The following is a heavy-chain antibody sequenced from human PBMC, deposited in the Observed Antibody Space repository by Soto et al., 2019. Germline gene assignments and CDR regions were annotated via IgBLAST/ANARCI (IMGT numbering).Heavy chain of an antibody. V-gene: IGHV3-30*18. D-gene: IGHD2-2*01. J-gene: IGHJ4*02. CDR3: AKDRGGDYPDNSCYFGADY. CDR1: GFTFSSYG. CDR2: ISDTGSSH. Sequence: VQLVESGGTVVQPGGSLRLSCGGSGFTFSSYGMHWVRQAPGKGLECVAVISDTGSSHYYAASVEGRFTISRENSKNTLSRDMDRLRVDDTAVYHCAKDRGGDYPDNSCYFGADYWGQGTQVNVSS.